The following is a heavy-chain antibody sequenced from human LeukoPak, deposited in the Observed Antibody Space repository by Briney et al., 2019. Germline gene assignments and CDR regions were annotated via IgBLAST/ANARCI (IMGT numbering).Heavy chain of an antibody. J-gene: IGHJ2*01. V-gene: IGHV3-13*01. CDR2: IGTAGEI. Sequence: GGSLRLSCAASGFTFSSYDIHWVRQATGKGLEWVSGIGTAGEIYYPGSVKGRFTISRENAKNSLYLQMNSLRAGDTAVYYCARAAYSSTWYSRYFDLWGRGTLVTVSS. CDR1: GFTFSSYD. D-gene: IGHD6-13*01. CDR3: ARAAYSSTWYSRYFDL.